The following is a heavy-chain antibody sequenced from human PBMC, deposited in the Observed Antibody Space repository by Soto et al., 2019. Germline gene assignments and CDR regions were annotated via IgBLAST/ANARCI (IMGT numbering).Heavy chain of an antibody. CDR2: ISAYNGNP. J-gene: IGHJ4*02. D-gene: IGHD4-17*01. CDR3: ERDLGPMTTVIRGSIDY. Sequence: QVQLVQSGAEVKKPGASVKVSCKASGYTFTSYGISWVRQAPGQGLEWMGWISAYNGNPNYAQKLQGRVTMTTDTPTSTAYMELRSLRSDDTAVYYCERDLGPMTTVIRGSIDYWGQGTLVTVSS. V-gene: IGHV1-18*01. CDR1: GYTFTSYG.